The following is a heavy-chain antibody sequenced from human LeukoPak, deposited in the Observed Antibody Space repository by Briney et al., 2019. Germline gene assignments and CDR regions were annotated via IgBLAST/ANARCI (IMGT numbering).Heavy chain of an antibody. CDR2: ISSSSSYI. CDR3: ARGKSPIRFLEWLTDY. Sequence: PGGSLRLCCAASGFTFSSYSMNWVRQAPGKGLEWVSSISSSSSYIYYADSVKGRFTISRDNAKNSLYLQMNSLRAEDTAVYYCARGKSPIRFLEWLTDYWGQGTLVTVSS. J-gene: IGHJ4*02. V-gene: IGHV3-21*01. CDR1: GFTFSSYS. D-gene: IGHD3-3*01.